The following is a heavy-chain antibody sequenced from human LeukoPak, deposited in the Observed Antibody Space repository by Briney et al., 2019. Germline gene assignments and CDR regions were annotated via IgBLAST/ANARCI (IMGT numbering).Heavy chain of an antibody. D-gene: IGHD1-26*01. J-gene: IGHJ4*02. Sequence: SGGSLRLSCAASGFTFSSYHINWVRQAPGKGLEWVSSISSNSDYIYYADSVKGRFTISRDNAKNSLYLQMNGLRAEDTAVYYCAKKSVAVQTSGGVGYFDYWGQGTLVTVSS. CDR2: ISSNSDYI. CDR1: GFTFSSYH. CDR3: AKKSVAVQTSGGVGYFDY. V-gene: IGHV3-21*04.